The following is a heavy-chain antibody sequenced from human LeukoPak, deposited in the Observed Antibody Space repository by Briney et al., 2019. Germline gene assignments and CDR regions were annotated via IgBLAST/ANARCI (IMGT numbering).Heavy chain of an antibody. Sequence: GGSLRLSCAASGLTVSSYGMTWVRQAPGKGLEWVSAFSATDGSAQYAESVKGRFTISRDNSKNSLYLQMNSLRDEDTAVYYCAKARIAAAGTGAFDVWGQGTMVIVSS. D-gene: IGHD6-13*01. CDR3: AKARIAAAGTGAFDV. CDR1: GLTVSSYG. J-gene: IGHJ3*01. CDR2: FSATDGSA. V-gene: IGHV3-23*01.